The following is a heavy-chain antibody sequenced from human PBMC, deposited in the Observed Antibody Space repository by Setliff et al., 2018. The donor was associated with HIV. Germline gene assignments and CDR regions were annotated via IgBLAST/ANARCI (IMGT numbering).Heavy chain of an antibody. CDR2: IHTSGTT. CDR3: ARLRGLNLEPFDY. Sequence: SETLSLTCTVSSVSFSSYSWTWIRQPPGKGLEWIGNIHTSGTTKYNPSLNSRVTISVDTSKNQFSLKLSSVTAADTAVYYCARLRGLNLEPFDYWGQGTLVTVSS. V-gene: IGHV4-4*08. CDR1: SVSFSSYS. J-gene: IGHJ4*02. D-gene: IGHD1-1*01.